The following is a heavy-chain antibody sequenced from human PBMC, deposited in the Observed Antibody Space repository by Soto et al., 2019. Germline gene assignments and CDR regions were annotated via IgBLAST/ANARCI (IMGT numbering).Heavy chain of an antibody. CDR3: AREGVAPYYYYGMDV. CDR1: GCAFTTCG. J-gene: IGHJ6*02. CDR2: ISTYNGDT. Sequence: SVKVACISAGCAFTTCGISFGRHAPGQGLEGMGWISTYNGDTNYAQTFQGRVTMTTDTSTSTVHMEVRSLRSDDTAVYYCAREGVAPYYYYGMDVWGQGTPVTVSS. V-gene: IGHV1-18*01. D-gene: IGHD5-12*01.